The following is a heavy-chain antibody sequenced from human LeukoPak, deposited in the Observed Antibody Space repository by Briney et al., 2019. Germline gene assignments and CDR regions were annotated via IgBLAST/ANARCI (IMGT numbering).Heavy chain of an antibody. J-gene: IGHJ4*02. Sequence: GSLRLSCAASGFTFSSYAMSWVRQAPGKGLEWVSAISGSGGSTYYADSVKGRFTISRDNSKNTLYLQMNSLRAEDTAVYYCAKDLIRITIFGVVTAFDYWGQGTLVTVSS. V-gene: IGHV3-23*01. CDR3: AKDLIRITIFGVVTAFDY. D-gene: IGHD3-3*01. CDR2: ISGSGGST. CDR1: GFTFSSYA.